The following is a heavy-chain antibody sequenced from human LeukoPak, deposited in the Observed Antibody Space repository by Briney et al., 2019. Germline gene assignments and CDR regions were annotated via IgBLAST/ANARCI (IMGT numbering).Heavy chain of an antibody. D-gene: IGHD6-13*01. CDR1: GGSISSSSYY. CDR2: IYYSGST. J-gene: IGHJ4*02. CDR3: ARVSDGQQLIPPDFEY. V-gene: IGHV4-39*07. Sequence: SETLSLTCTVSGGSISSSSYYWGWIRQPPGKGLEWIGSIYYSGSTNYNPSLKSRVTISVDTSKNQFSLKLSSVTAADTAVYYCARVSDGQQLIPPDFEYWGQGTLVTVSS.